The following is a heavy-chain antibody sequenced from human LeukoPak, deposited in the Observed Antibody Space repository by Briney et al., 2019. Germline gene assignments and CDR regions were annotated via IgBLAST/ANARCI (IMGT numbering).Heavy chain of an antibody. CDR3: ARHKAQVTMVRGVLKTYYFDY. CDR1: GGSISSSSYY. Sequence: SETLSLTCTVSGGSISSSSYYWGWIRQPPGKGLEWIGSIYYSGSTYYNPSLKSRVTISVDTSKNQLSLKLSSVTAADTAVYYCARHKAQVTMVRGVLKTYYFDYWGQGTLVTVSS. V-gene: IGHV4-39*01. CDR2: IYYSGST. D-gene: IGHD3-10*01. J-gene: IGHJ4*02.